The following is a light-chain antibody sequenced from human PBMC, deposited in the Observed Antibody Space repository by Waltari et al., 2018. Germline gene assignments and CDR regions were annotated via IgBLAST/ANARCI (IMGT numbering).Light chain of an antibody. Sequence: IQLTQSPSSLSASVGDRVTLTCRASQGISNYLAWYQQKPGKAPKVLIYAASTLKSGVPSRFSGSGSGTDFTLTIGSLQPEDFATYFCQQLNDVPITFGQGTRLEIK. V-gene: IGKV1-9*01. CDR3: QQLNDVPIT. J-gene: IGKJ5*01. CDR2: AAS. CDR1: QGISNY.